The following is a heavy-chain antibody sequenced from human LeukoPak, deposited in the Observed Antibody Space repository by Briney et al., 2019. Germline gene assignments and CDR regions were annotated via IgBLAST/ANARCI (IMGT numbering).Heavy chain of an antibody. J-gene: IGHJ4*02. Sequence: SETLSLTCTVSGGSISSSSYYWGWVRQPPGKGLEWIGYIYYSGSTKYNPSLKSRVTISVDTSKNQFSLKVSSVTAEGTAVYYCASGPYPAAGTDHQFDYWGQGTLVTVSS. CDR3: ASGPYPAAGTDHQFDY. V-gene: IGHV4-61*05. CDR1: GGSISSSSYY. CDR2: IYYSGST. D-gene: IGHD6-13*01.